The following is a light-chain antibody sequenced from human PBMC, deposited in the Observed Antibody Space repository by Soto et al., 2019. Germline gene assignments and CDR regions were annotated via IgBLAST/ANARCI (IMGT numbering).Light chain of an antibody. Sequence: DIQMTQSPSSLSASVGERVTITCRASPSIDKYLNWYQHKPGKAPYLLIYAASHLRSGVPTRFSGSGTVTSFTLTISSLQYEYLATYYCQQSYSSPGTFGRGTKVELK. CDR3: QQSYSSPGT. J-gene: IGKJ1*01. CDR2: AAS. V-gene: IGKV1-39*01. CDR1: PSIDKY.